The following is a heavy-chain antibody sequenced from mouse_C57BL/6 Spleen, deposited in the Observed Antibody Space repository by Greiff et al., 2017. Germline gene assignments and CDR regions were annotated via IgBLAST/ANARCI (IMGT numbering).Heavy chain of an antibody. CDR1: GYTFTSYW. CDR2: INPSNGGT. V-gene: IGHV1-53*01. J-gene: IGHJ3*01. Sequence: QVQLQQPGTELVKPGASVKLSCKASGYTFTSYWMHWVKQRPGQGLAWIGNINPSNGGTNYNEKFKSKAKLTVDKSSSTSYMQLSSLTSEDSAVYYCARSLYDYDWFAYWGQGTLVTVSA. D-gene: IGHD2-4*01. CDR3: ARSLYDYDWFAY.